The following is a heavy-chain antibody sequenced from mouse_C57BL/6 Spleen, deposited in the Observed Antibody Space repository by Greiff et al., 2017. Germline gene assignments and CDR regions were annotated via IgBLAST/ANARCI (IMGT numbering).Heavy chain of an antibody. V-gene: IGHV3-1*01. CDR3: AREGLLRYAWFAY. J-gene: IGHJ3*01. D-gene: IGHD1-1*01. CDR2: ISYSGST. Sequence: EVKLVESGPGMVKPSQSLSLTCTVTGYSITSGYDWHWIRHFPGNKLEWMGYISYSGSTNYNPSLKSRISITHDTSKKHFFLKLNSVTTEDTATYYCAREGLLRYAWFAYWGQGTLVTVSA. CDR1: GYSITSGYD.